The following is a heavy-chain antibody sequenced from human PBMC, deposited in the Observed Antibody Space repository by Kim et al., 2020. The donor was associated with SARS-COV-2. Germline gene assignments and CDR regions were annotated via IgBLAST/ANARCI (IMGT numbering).Heavy chain of an antibody. J-gene: IGHJ3*02. V-gene: IGHV3-30*18. CDR2: ISYDGSNK. CDR1: GFTFSSYG. Sequence: GGSLRLSCAASGFTFSSYGMHWVRQAPGKGLEWVAVISYDGSNKYYADSVKGRFTISRDNSKNTLYLQMNSLRAEDTAVYYCAKSVWYYYDSSGYPWQGIDIWGQGTMVTVSS. D-gene: IGHD3-22*01. CDR3: AKSVWYYYDSSGYPWQGIDI.